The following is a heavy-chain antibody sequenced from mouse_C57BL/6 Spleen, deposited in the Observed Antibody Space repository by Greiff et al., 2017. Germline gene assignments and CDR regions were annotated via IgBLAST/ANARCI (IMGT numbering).Heavy chain of an antibody. Sequence: EVQRVESGPGLVKPSQSLSLTCSVTGYSITSGYYWNWIRQFPGNKLEWMGYISYDGSNNYNPSLKNRISITRDTSKNQFFLKLNSVTTEDTATYYCARDSAGSSPFDYWGQGTTLTVSS. CDR3: ARDSAGSSPFDY. V-gene: IGHV3-6*01. D-gene: IGHD1-1*01. J-gene: IGHJ2*01. CDR2: ISYDGSN. CDR1: GYSITSGYY.